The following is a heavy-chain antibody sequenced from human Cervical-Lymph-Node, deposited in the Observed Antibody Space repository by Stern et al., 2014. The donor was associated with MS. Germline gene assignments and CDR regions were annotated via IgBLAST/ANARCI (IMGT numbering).Heavy chain of an antibody. CDR3: AKGYSSSIDY. D-gene: IGHD6-6*01. V-gene: IGHV6-1*01. Sequence: QVQLGQSGPGLVKPSQILSLTCAISGDNISSNSAAWNWIRQSPSRGLEWLGRTYYRSKWYTDYAISVRSRITINPDTSKNQFSLQLNSVTPEDTAVYYCAKGYSSSIDYWGQGTLVTVSS. CDR1: GDNISSNSAA. CDR2: TYYRSKWYT. J-gene: IGHJ4*02.